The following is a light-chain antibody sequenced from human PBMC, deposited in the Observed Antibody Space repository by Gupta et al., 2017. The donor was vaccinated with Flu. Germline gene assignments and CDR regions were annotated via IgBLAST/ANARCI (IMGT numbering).Light chain of an antibody. CDR2: TAS. J-gene: IGKJ4*01. CDR3: QQYNSSPLT. Sequence: DIQFTWSPPTLSASVGDRVTITCRASQSIRSWLDWYQQKTGKAPKLLIYTASSLESGVPSRFGGSGSGTDFTLTISSLQPDDFATYYCQQYNSSPLTFGEGTKVEIK. CDR1: QSIRSW. V-gene: IGKV1-5*03.